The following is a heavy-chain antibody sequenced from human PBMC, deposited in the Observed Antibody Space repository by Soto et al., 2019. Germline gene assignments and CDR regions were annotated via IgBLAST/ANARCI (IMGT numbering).Heavy chain of an antibody. V-gene: IGHV4-4*02. Sequence: LSEPLSLTCSVSGGSISSSNWWSWVRQPPGKGLEWIGEIYHSGSTNYNPSLKSRVTISVDKSKNQFSLKLSSVTAADTAVYYCARDSGSYLYFDDWGQGTLVTASS. CDR3: ARDSGSYLYFDD. J-gene: IGHJ4*02. D-gene: IGHD1-26*01. CDR1: GGSISSSNW. CDR2: IYHSGST.